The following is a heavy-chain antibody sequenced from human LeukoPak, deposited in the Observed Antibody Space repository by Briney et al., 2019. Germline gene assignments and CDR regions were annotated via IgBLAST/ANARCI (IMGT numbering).Heavy chain of an antibody. D-gene: IGHD3-10*01. V-gene: IGHV3-49*04. CDR1: GFSFSSYW. Sequence: GGSLRLSCAASGFSFSSYWMSWVRQAPGKGLEWVGFIRSKAYGGTTEYAASVKGRFTISRDDSKSIAYLQMNSLKTEDTAVYYCTSSAGYGSVVYWGQGTLVTVSS. CDR2: IRSKAYGGTT. J-gene: IGHJ4*02. CDR3: TSSAGYGSVVY.